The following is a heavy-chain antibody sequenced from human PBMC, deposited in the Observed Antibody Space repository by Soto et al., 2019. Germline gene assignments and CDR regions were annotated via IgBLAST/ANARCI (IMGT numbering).Heavy chain of an antibody. Sequence: GESLKISCKGSGYSFTNYWITWVRQMPGKGLEWMGRIDPRDSYSSYSPSFQGHVTMSADKSISTAYLQWSSLVASDTAMYYCARTYYSGSGSYYIFDYWGRGTLVTVSS. V-gene: IGHV5-10-1*01. D-gene: IGHD3-10*01. CDR3: ARTYYSGSGSYYIFDY. J-gene: IGHJ4*02. CDR2: IDPRDSYS. CDR1: GYSFTNYW.